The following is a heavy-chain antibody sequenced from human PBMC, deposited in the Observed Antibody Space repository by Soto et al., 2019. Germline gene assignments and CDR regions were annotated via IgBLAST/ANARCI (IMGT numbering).Heavy chain of an antibody. CDR2: IYWDDGK. CDR1: GFSLNTGGVT. D-gene: IGHD3-10*01. J-gene: IGHJ1*01. V-gene: IGHV2-5*02. Sequence: VSGPTLVNPTQTLTLTCVFSGFSLNTGGVTVGWIRQPPGKALEWVALIYWDDGKRYSPPLKSRLTITKETSRNQVVLTMTNVDPEDTATYFCAHSPAPRVYFQHWGEGTLVTVSS. CDR3: AHSPAPRVYFQH.